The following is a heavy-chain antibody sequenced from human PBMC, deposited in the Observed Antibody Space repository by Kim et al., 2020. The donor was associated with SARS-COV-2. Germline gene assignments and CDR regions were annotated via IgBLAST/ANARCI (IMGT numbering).Heavy chain of an antibody. Sequence: SYTDSVKGRFTISRDNSKNSLYLQMNSLRTEDTALYYCAREGNVLSGFDSWGQGTLVTVSS. J-gene: IGHJ4*02. CDR3: AREGNVLSGFDS. V-gene: IGHV3-43*01. D-gene: IGHD6-25*01.